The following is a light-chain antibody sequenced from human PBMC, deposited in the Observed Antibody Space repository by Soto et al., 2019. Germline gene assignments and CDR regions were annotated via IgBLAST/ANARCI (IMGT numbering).Light chain of an antibody. CDR1: SSDDALYRY. J-gene: IGLJ1*01. V-gene: IGLV2-14*01. CDR3: SGSSGANTYV. CDR2: DVT. Sequence: QSGLTQAASVSGSPGKSITISCTGTSSDDALYRYVSWFQQHPGKAPKLLIYDVTNRPSGVPLRFSGSRSGKTASLTISGLQAEDEADYYCSGSSGANTYVFGTGTKVTVL.